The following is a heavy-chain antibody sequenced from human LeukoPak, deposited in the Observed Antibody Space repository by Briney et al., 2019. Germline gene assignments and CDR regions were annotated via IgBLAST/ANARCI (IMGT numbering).Heavy chain of an antibody. D-gene: IGHD3/OR15-3a*01. J-gene: IGHJ6*03. Sequence: TSETLSLTCTVSGGSISSSSHYWGWIRQPPGKGLEWIGSIYYSGSTYYNPSLKSRVTISVDTPKNQFSLKLSSVTAADTAVYYCARAQSFRDWISFYYYYYMDVWGKGTTVTVSS. CDR1: GGSISSSSHY. V-gene: IGHV4-39*07. CDR2: IYYSGST. CDR3: ARAQSFRDWISFYYYYYMDV.